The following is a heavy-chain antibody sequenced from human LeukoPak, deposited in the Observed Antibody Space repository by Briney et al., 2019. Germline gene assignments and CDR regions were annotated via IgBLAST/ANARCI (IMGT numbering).Heavy chain of an antibody. Sequence: SETLSLTCAVYGGSFSGYYWSWIRQPPGKGLEWIGEINHSGSTNYNPSLKSRVTISVDTSKNQFSLKLSFVAAADTAVYYCVRALPQKLLWFGDPRQKYNWFDPWGQGTLVTVSS. J-gene: IGHJ5*02. CDR3: VRALPQKLLWFGDPRQKYNWFDP. CDR1: GGSFSGYY. CDR2: INHSGST. D-gene: IGHD3-10*01. V-gene: IGHV4-34*01.